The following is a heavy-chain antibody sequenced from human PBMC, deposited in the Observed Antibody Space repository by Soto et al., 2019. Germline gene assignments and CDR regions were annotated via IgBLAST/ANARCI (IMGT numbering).Heavy chain of an antibody. CDR2: ISSSSSTI. Sequence: EVQLVESGGGLVQPGGSLRLSCAASGFTFSSYSMNWVRQAPGKGLEWVSYISSSSSTIYYADSVKGRFTISRDNAKNSLYLQTNSLRDEDTAVYYCARGPRTYSSSWYPDYWGQGTLVTVSS. V-gene: IGHV3-48*02. CDR3: ARGPRTYSSSWYPDY. D-gene: IGHD6-13*01. J-gene: IGHJ4*02. CDR1: GFTFSSYS.